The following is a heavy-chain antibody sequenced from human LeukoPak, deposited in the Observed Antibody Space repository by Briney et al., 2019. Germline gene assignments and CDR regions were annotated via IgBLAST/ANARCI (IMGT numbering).Heavy chain of an antibody. J-gene: IGHJ3*02. CDR3: ARGYSSSWSI. CDR2: IYYSGST. Sequence: SETLSLTCIVSGGSISSYYWSWIRQSPGKGLEWIGYIYYSGSTNYNPSLKSRATISVDTSKNQFSLKLSSVTAADTAVYYCARGYSSSWSIWGQGTMVTVSS. V-gene: IGHV4-59*01. D-gene: IGHD6-13*01. CDR1: GGSISSYY.